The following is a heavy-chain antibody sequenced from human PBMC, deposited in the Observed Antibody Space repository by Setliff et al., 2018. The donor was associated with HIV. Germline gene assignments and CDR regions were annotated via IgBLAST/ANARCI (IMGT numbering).Heavy chain of an antibody. D-gene: IGHD1-1*01. J-gene: IGHJ4*02. V-gene: IGHV2-5*08. CDR1: GGSIDNNKYY. CDR2: IYWDGDE. Sequence: TLSLTCSVSGGSIDNNKYYWTWIRQPPGKGPEWLALIYWDGDERYNPSLKDRLTITKATSNNHVVLMMSNMDPADTATYYCTHVNNFRSVYFASWGQGTLVTVSS. CDR3: THVNNFRSVYFAS.